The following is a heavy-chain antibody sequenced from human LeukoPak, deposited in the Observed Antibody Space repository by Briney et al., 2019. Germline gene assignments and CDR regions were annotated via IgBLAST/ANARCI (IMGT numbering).Heavy chain of an antibody. V-gene: IGHV3-74*01. CDR3: ARDGLIWFGELPLDY. CDR1: GFTFSSYA. J-gene: IGHJ4*02. CDR2: INSDGSST. Sequence: GGSLRLSCAASGFTFSSYAMSWVRQAPGKGLVWVSRINSDGSSTSYADSVKGRFTISRDNAKNTLYLQMNSLRAEDTAVYYCARDGLIWFGELPLDYWGQGTLVTVSS. D-gene: IGHD3-10*01.